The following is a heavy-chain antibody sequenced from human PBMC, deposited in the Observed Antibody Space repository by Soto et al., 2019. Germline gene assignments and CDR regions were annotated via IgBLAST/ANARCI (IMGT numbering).Heavy chain of an antibody. CDR2: IIPIFGTA. D-gene: IGHD2-2*01. V-gene: IGHV1-69*12. CDR3: ARALGYCISTSCLHGMDV. CDR1: GGTFSSYA. J-gene: IGHJ6*02. Sequence: QVQLVQSGAEVKKPGSSVKVSCKASGGTFSSYAISWVRQAPGQGREWMGGIIPIFGTANYAQKFQGRVTITADESTSTAYMELSSLRSEDTAVYYCARALGYCISTSCLHGMDVWGQGTTVTVSS.